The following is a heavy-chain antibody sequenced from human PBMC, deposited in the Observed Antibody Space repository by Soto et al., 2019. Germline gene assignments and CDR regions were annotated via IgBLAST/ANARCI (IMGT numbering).Heavy chain of an antibody. D-gene: IGHD3-10*01. CDR3: ARAKNFGSGELDY. CDR2: VNPISGGT. V-gene: IGHV1-2*04. J-gene: IGHJ4*02. Sequence: VQLVQSGAEVKKPGASVKVSCKASGYTFTGHYILWVRQAPGQGLEWMGWVNPISGGTIYAQKFLGWVTMTRDTSTSTAYLELRSLTSDATAVYYCARAKNFGSGELDYWGQGTLVTVSS. CDR1: GYTFTGHY.